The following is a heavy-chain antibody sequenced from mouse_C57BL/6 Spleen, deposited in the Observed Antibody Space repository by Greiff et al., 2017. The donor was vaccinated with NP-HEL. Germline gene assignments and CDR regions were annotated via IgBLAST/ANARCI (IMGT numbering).Heavy chain of an antibody. V-gene: IGHV1-81*01. CDR1: GYTFTSYG. Sequence: VQLQQSGAELARPGASVKLSCTASGYTFTSYGISWVKQRTGQGLEWIGEIYPRSGNTYYKEKFKGKATLTADKSSNTAYMELRSLTSEDSAVYFSARETPSIAGTATYYFDYWGQGTTLTVSS. CDR3: ARETPSIAGTATYYFDY. CDR2: IYPRSGNT. J-gene: IGHJ2*01. D-gene: IGHD3-1*01.